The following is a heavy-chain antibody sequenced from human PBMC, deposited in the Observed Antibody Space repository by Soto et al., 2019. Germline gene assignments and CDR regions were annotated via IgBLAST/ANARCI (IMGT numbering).Heavy chain of an antibody. V-gene: IGHV3-23*01. J-gene: IGHJ6*02. CDR3: AKSPKVTSALNGGKQQLVRRDYYGMDV. Sequence: GGSLRLSCAASGFTFSSYAMSWVRQAPGKGLEWVSAISGSGGSTYYADSVKGRFTISRDNSKNTLYLQMNSLRAEATAVYYCAKSPKVTSALNGGKQQLVRRDYYGMDVWGQGTTVTVSS. D-gene: IGHD6-13*01. CDR2: ISGSGGST. CDR1: GFTFSSYA.